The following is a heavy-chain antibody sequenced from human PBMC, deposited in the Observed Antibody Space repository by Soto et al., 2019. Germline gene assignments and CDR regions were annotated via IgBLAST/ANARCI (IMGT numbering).Heavy chain of an antibody. CDR3: AKDLFPQSRPPDSSSDY. J-gene: IGHJ4*02. V-gene: IGHV3-23*01. D-gene: IGHD6-6*01. Sequence: EVQLLESGGGLVQPGGSLRLSCAGSGSTFTDFTMTWVRQAPGKGLEWVSAISGDGLSTYYAGSVKGRFTISRDNSKTTIYLQMNSLGAEATAVYYCAKDLFPQSRPPDSSSDYCGQGTMVTVSS. CDR1: GSTFTDFT. CDR2: ISGDGLST.